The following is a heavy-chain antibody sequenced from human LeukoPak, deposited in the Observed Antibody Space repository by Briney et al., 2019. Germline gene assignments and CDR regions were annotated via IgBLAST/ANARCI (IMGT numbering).Heavy chain of an antibody. CDR1: GGSISSSSYY. CDR3: ARGSPTPDY. Sequence: SETLSLTCTVSGGSISSSSYYWGWIRQPPGKGLEWIGSIYYSGSTYYNPSLKSRVTISVDTSKNQFSLRLTSVTAADTALYYCARGSPTPDYWGRGTLVTVSS. CDR2: IYYSGST. J-gene: IGHJ4*02. V-gene: IGHV4-39*07.